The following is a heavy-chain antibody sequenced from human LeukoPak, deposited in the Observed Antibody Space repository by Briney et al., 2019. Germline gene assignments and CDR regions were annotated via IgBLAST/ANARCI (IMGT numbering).Heavy chain of an antibody. V-gene: IGHV3-30*04. CDR3: ARDMDSYGRNWFDP. D-gene: IGHD5-18*01. CDR1: AFTFSSYA. J-gene: IGHJ5*02. Sequence: GGCLRLSWAASAFTFSSYAMHSVRQAPGKGLDRVAVISYDGSNKYYADSVKGQFTIARDNSKNTLYLQMNSLRAEDTAVYYCARDMDSYGRNWFDPWGQGTLVTVSS. CDR2: ISYDGSNK.